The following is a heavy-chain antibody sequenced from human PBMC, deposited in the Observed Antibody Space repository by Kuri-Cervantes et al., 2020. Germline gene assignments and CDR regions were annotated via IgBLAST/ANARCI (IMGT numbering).Heavy chain of an antibody. J-gene: IGHJ6*02. Sequence: GEFLKISCAASGFTFSSYAMSWVRQAPGKGLEWVAVISYDGSNKYYADSVKGRFTISRDNSKNTPYLQMNSLRAEDTAVYYCAKDRYSYGLGYYYYGMDVWGQGTTVTVSS. CDR1: GFTFSSYA. CDR3: AKDRYSYGLGYYYYGMDV. D-gene: IGHD5-18*01. V-gene: IGHV3-30*18. CDR2: ISYDGSNK.